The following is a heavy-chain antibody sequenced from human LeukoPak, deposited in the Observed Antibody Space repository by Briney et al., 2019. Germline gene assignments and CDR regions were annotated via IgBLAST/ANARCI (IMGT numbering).Heavy chain of an antibody. V-gene: IGHV3-30*04. Sequence: GGSLRLSCAASGFTFSSYAMHWVRQAPGKGLEWVAVISYDGSNKYYADSVKGRFTISRDNSKNTLYLQMNSLRAEDTAVYYCASAQRYFDWLFYDHPAYFDYWGQGTLVTVSS. CDR2: ISYDGSNK. D-gene: IGHD3-9*01. CDR3: ASAQRYFDWLFYDHPAYFDY. CDR1: GFTFSSYA. J-gene: IGHJ4*02.